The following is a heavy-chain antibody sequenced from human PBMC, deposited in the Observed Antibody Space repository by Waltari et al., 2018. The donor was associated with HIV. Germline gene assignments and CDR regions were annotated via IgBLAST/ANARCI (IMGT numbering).Heavy chain of an antibody. D-gene: IGHD4-17*01. CDR3: ARVTTVTGDSYFYYGMDV. J-gene: IGHJ6*02. Sequence: QVQLVQSGAEVRKPGASVKVSCKASGYTFTGYYLNWVRQAPGQGLEWMGQINPNSGGTNYAQKFQARVTMTRDTSIGAAYMELSSLRPNDTAVYYCARVTTVTGDSYFYYGMDVWGQGTTVTVSS. CDR2: INPNSGGT. V-gene: IGHV1-2*06. CDR1: GYTFTGYY.